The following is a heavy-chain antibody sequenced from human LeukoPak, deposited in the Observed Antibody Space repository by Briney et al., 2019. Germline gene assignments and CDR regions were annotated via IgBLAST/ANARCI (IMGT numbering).Heavy chain of an antibody. CDR1: GGSFSGYY. Sequence: PSETLSLTCAVYGGSFSGYYWSWIRQPPGKGLEWIGEISHSGSTNYNPSLKSRVTISVDTSKNQFSLKLSSVTAADTAVYYCARNGGDYYDSSGYYFVFDYWGQGTLVTVSS. V-gene: IGHV4-34*01. CDR3: ARNGGDYYDSSGYYFVFDY. J-gene: IGHJ4*02. D-gene: IGHD3-22*01. CDR2: ISHSGST.